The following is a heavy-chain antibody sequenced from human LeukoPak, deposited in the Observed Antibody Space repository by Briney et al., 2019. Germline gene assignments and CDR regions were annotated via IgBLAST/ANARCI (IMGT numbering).Heavy chain of an antibody. CDR2: INHSGGT. D-gene: IGHD5/OR15-5a*01. CDR1: GGSFSGYY. CDR3: ARVSLARFDY. V-gene: IGHV4-34*01. Sequence: SETLSLTCAVYGGSFSGYYWSWIRQPPGKGLEWIGEINHSGGTNYNPSLKSRVTISVDTSKNQFSLKLSSVTAADTAVYYCARVSLARFDYWGQGTLVTVSS. J-gene: IGHJ4*02.